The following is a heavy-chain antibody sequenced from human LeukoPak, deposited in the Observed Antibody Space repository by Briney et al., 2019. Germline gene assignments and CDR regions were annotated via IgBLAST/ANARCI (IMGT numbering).Heavy chain of an antibody. Sequence: GGSPRLSCAASGFTFSSYAMHWVRQAPGKGLEWVAVISYDGSNKYYADSVKGRFTISRDNSKNTLYLQMNSLRAEDTAVYYCARDLFGYHDYWGQGTLVTVSS. D-gene: IGHD5-18*01. J-gene: IGHJ4*02. CDR3: ARDLFGYHDY. CDR2: ISYDGSNK. CDR1: GFTFSSYA. V-gene: IGHV3-30*11.